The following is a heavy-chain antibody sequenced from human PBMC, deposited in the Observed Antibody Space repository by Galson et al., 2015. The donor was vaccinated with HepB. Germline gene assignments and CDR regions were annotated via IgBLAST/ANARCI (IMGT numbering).Heavy chain of an antibody. J-gene: IGHJ4*02. V-gene: IGHV1-8*01. Sequence: SVKVSCKASGYTFTNYDINWVRQATGQGLEWMGWMNPNTGNTGYAQKFQGRVTMTRSTSISTAYMELSSLRYEDTAMYYCASVSRGGCSSTSCLDYWGLGTLVTVYS. CDR2: MNPNTGNT. CDR3: ASVSRGGCSSTSCLDY. CDR1: GYTFTNYD. D-gene: IGHD2-2*01.